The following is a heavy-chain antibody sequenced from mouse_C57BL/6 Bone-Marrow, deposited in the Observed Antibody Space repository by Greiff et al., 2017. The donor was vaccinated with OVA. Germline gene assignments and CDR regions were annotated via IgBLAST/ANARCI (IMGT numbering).Heavy chain of an antibody. CDR2: IWSGGST. CDR1: GFSLTSYG. D-gene: IGHD2-4*01. CDR3: AKNSLYDYDGQYYYAMDY. V-gene: IGHV2-4*01. Sequence: VKVVESGPGLVQPSQSLSITCTVSGFSLTSYGVHWVRQPPGKGLEWLGVIWSGGSTAYNAAFISRLSISKDNSKSQVFFKMNSLQADDTAIYYCAKNSLYDYDGQYYYAMDYWGQGTSVTVSS. J-gene: IGHJ4*01.